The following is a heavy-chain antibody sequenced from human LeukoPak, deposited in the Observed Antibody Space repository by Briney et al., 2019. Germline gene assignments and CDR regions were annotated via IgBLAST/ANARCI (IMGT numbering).Heavy chain of an antibody. D-gene: IGHD1-14*01. CDR3: ARESTTKQFDY. CDR2: ISSSSSYI. J-gene: IGHJ4*02. CDR1: GFTFSSYE. V-gene: IGHV3-21*05. Sequence: GGSLRLSCAASGFTFSSYEMNWVRQAPGKGLERVSYISSSSSYIYYADSVKGRFTISRDNAKNSLYLQMNSLRAEDTAVYYCARESTTKQFDYWGQGTLVTVSS.